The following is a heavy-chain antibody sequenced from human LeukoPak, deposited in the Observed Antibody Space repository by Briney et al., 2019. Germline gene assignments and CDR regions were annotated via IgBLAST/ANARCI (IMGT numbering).Heavy chain of an antibody. V-gene: IGHV3-48*02. CDR3: ARDYSSSWYRSPALYYFDY. CDR1: GFTFSSYS. D-gene: IGHD6-13*01. J-gene: IGHJ4*02. CDR2: ISSSSSTI. Sequence: PGGSLRLSCAASGFTFSSYSMNWVRQAPGKGLEWVSYISSSSSTIYYADSVKGRFTISRDNAKNSLYLQMNSLRDEDTAVYYCARDYSSSWYRSPALYYFDYWGQGTLVTVSS.